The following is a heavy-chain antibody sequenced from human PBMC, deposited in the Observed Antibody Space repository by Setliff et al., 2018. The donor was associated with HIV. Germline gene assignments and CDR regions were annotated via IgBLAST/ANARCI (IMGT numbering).Heavy chain of an antibody. D-gene: IGHD3-22*01. CDR2: SNPSGRST. CDR1: GYIFTTHY. V-gene: IGHV1-46*01. J-gene: IGHJ4*02. CDR3: ARGGRIDESRGYYHPLAY. Sequence: ASVKVSCKASGYIFTTHYIHWVRQAPGQGIEWMGISNPSGRSTSYAQKLRGRVTLTRDKSTTTVYMELSSLRSDDTAVYYCARGGRIDESRGYYHPLAYWGQGTLVTVSS.